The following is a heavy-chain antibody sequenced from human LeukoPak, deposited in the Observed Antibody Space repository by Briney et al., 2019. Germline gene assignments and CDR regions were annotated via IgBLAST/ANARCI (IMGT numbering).Heavy chain of an antibody. CDR1: EFTFSTYA. CDR2: ISGSGVSS. CDR3: AKDDSGGYYYLDY. J-gene: IGHJ4*02. V-gene: IGHV3-23*01. Sequence: GGSLRLSCAASEFTFSTYAMSWVRQTPGKGLEWVSVISGSGVSSYYADSVQGRFTISRDNSKNTLHLQMNSLRAEDTAVYYCAKDDSGGYYYLDYWGQGALVTVSS. D-gene: IGHD3-22*01.